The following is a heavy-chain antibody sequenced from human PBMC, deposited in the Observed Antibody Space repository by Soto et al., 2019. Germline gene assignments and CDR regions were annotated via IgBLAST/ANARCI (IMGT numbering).Heavy chain of an antibody. CDR2: ISGSGGST. Sequence: EVQLLESGGGLVQPGGSLRLSCAASGFTFSSYAMSWVRQAPGKGLEWVSAISGSGGSTYYADSVKGRFTISRDNSKNTLYLQMNSLRAEDTAVYYCASQVGATKAKTDPFDYWGQGTLVTVSS. V-gene: IGHV3-23*01. D-gene: IGHD1-26*01. CDR1: GFTFSSYA. CDR3: ASQVGATKAKTDPFDY. J-gene: IGHJ4*02.